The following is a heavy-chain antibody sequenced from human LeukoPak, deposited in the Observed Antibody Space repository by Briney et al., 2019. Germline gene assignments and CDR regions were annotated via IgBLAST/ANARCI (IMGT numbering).Heavy chain of an antibody. CDR1: GASISSGGYY. CDR3: ARTSTITTAFDP. D-gene: IGHD4-11*01. CDR2: VYTGGST. J-gene: IGHJ5*02. Sequence: PSQTLSLTCTVSGASISSGGYYWGWLRQPAGKGLEWVGRVYTGGSTNYNPSLESRVTISVDTSKNQFSLRLTSVTAADTAVYYCARTSTITTAFDPWGQGTLVTVSS. V-gene: IGHV4-61*02.